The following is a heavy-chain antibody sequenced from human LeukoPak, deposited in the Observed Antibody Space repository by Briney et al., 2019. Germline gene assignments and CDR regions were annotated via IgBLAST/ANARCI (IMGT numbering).Heavy chain of an antibody. J-gene: IGHJ4*02. CDR3: ARDSSPYDFWSGYYPY. Sequence: GGSLRLSCAASGFTFSDYSMNWVRQAPGKGLEWISYISSSSSTIYYADSVKGRFTISRDNAKNSLYLQMNSLRAEDTAVYYCARDSSPYDFWSGYYPYWGQGTLVTVSS. CDR2: ISSSSSTI. CDR1: GFTFSDYS. D-gene: IGHD3-3*01. V-gene: IGHV3-48*04.